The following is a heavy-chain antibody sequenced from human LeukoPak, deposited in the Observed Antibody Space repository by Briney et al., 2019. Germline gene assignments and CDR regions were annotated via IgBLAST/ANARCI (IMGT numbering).Heavy chain of an antibody. CDR3: ARRLASGGSRCWFDP. Sequence: GGSLRLSCAASGFTFSSYAMSWVRQAPGKGLEWVSAISHSGTTTYYADSVKGRFTISRDNSKNTLYLQMNSLRAEDTAVYYCARRLASGGSRCWFDPWGQGTLVTVSS. D-gene: IGHD2-15*01. V-gene: IGHV3-23*01. CDR1: GFTFSSYA. CDR2: ISHSGTTT. J-gene: IGHJ5*02.